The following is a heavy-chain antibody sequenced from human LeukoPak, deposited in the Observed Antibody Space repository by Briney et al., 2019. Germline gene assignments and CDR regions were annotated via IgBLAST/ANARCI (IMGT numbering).Heavy chain of an antibody. V-gene: IGHV3-30*04. CDR1: GFIFSSYA. CDR2: ISYDGSDK. CDR3: ARDRLAAVGGWDFAFDI. J-gene: IGHJ3*02. D-gene: IGHD6-19*01. Sequence: GGSLRLSCAASGFIFSSYAMHWVRQAPGKGLEWVAIISYDGSDKYYADSVKGRFTISRDNAKNSLYLQMNSLRAEDTAVYYCARDRLAAVGGWDFAFDIWGQGTMVTVSS.